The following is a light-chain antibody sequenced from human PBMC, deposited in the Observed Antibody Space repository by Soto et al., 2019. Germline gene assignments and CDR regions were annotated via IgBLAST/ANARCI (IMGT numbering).Light chain of an antibody. Sequence: QPVLTQPASVSGSPGQSITISCTGTSSDVGGYNFVSWYQHHPGKAPKLMIYDVSNRPSGVSNRFSGSKSGNTASLTISGLQAEDEADYYCSSYTSSSSLDVVFGGGTKLTVL. V-gene: IGLV2-14*03. J-gene: IGLJ2*01. CDR3: SSYTSSSSLDVV. CDR1: SSDVGGYNF. CDR2: DVS.